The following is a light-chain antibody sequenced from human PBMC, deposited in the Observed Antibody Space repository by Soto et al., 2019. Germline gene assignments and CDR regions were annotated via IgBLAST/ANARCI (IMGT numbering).Light chain of an antibody. CDR3: LPYNIWPPIT. CDR1: QSISGN. J-gene: IGKJ5*01. Sequence: EIVMTQSPATLSVSPGERATLSCRASQSISGNLAWYQQKPGQAPRLLIYGASTRATGIPARFSGSGSGTVFTLTLSSLQSEDFPFYFCLPYNIWPPITFRQGTRLEMK. V-gene: IGKV3-15*01. CDR2: GAS.